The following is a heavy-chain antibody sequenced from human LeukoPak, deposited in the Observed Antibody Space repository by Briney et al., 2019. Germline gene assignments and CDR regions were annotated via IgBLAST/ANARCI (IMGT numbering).Heavy chain of an antibody. J-gene: IGHJ4*02. CDR1: GGSISSYY. V-gene: IGHV4-59*01. D-gene: IGHD3-10*01. CDR2: IYYSGST. CDR3: ARVSPRGVIADY. Sequence: SETLSLTCTVSGGSISSYYWGWIRQPPGKGLEWIGYIYYSGSTNYNPSLKSRVTISVDTSKNQFSLKLSSVTAADTAVYYCARVSPRGVIADYWGQGTLVTVSS.